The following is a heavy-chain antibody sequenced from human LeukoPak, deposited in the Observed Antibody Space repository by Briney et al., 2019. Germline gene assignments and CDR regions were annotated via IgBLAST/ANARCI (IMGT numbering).Heavy chain of an antibody. CDR2: INHSGST. J-gene: IGHJ4*02. CDR3: ASRGRAYGSGSYYNRYYFDY. Sequence: SETLSLTCAVYGGSFRGYYWSWIRQPPGKGLEWIGEINHSGSTNYNPSLKSRVTISVDTSKNQFSLKLSSVTAADTAVYYCASRGRAYGSGSYYNRYYFDYWGQGTLVTVSS. D-gene: IGHD3-10*01. CDR1: GGSFRGYY. V-gene: IGHV4-34*01.